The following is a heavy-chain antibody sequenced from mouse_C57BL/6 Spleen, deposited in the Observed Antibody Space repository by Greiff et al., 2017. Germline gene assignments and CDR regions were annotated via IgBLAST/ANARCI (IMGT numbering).Heavy chain of an antibody. Sequence: EVKLQESGPELVKPGASVKIPCKASGYTFTDYNMDWVKQSHGKSLEWIGDINPNNGGTIYNQTFKGKATLTVDKSSSTAYIERRSLTSEDTAVYYCARDEASAQATFAYWCQGTLVTVSA. CDR2: INPNNGGT. V-gene: IGHV1-18*01. CDR1: GYTFTDYN. J-gene: IGHJ3*01. CDR3: ARDEASAQATFAY. D-gene: IGHD3-2*02.